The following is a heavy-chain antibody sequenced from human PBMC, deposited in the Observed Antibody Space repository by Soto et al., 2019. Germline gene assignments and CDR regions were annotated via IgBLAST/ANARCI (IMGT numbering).Heavy chain of an antibody. V-gene: IGHV1-69*04. D-gene: IGHD6-13*01. J-gene: IGHJ4*02. CDR2: IIPIRGIT. CDR3: ARDLAAGDY. Sequence: SVKVSCKASGGTFSSYTISWVRQAPGQGLEWMGRIIPIRGITNYAQRFKSRVTITADKSTSTVYMELSSLRFDDTAVYYCARDLAAGDYWGQGTLVTVSS. CDR1: GGTFSSYT.